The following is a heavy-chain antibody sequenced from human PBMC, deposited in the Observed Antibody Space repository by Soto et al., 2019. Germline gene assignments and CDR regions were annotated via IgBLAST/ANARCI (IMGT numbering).Heavy chain of an antibody. CDR2: IKSYTNGGTT. CDR3: TTDDPINKY. J-gene: IGHJ4*02. Sequence: GGSLRLSCAASGFTFSNAWMSWVRQAPGKGLERVGRIKSYTNGGTTDYAAPVKGRFAISRDDSKNTLYLQMNSLKTEDAGVYYCTTDDPINKYWGQGTLVTVSS. CDR1: GFTFSNAW. V-gene: IGHV3-15*01.